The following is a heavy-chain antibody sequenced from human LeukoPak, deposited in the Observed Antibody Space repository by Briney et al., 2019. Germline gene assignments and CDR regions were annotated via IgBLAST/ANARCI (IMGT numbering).Heavy chain of an antibody. V-gene: IGHV3-21*01. CDR3: ARSLGSSGGDYVSGY. CDR1: GFTFSSYS. D-gene: IGHD4-17*01. CDR2: ISSSSTYI. J-gene: IGHJ4*02. Sequence: PGGSLRLSCAASGFTFSSYSMKWVRQAPGKGLEWVSYISSSSTYIYYADSLKGRFTISRDNAKNSLYLQMNSLRAEDTAVYYCARSLGSSGGDYVSGYWGQGTLVTVSS.